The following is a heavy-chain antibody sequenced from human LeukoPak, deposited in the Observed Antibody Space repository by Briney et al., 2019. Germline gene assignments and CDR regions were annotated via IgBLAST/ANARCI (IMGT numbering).Heavy chain of an antibody. V-gene: IGHV1-2*02. J-gene: IGHJ6*02. D-gene: IGHD5-24*01. CDR2: INPNSGGT. CDR3: ATFPREYYYGMDV. CDR1: GYTFTDYY. Sequence: ASVKVSYKASGYTFTDYYMHWVRQAPGQGGEWMGWINPNSGGTNYAQKFQGRVTITRDTSISTAYMELSRLRSDDTAVYYCATFPREYYYGMDVWGQGTTVTVSS.